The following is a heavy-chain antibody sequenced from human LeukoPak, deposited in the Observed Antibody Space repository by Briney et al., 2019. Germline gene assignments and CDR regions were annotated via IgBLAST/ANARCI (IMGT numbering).Heavy chain of an antibody. Sequence: GGSLRLSCAASGFTFSSYAMSWVRQAPGKGLEWVSAISGSGGSTYYADSVKGRFTISRDNSKNTLYLQMNSLRAEDTAVYYCAKDPDIVVVTATDYWGQGTLVTVSS. J-gene: IGHJ4*02. CDR2: ISGSGGST. CDR1: GFTFSSYA. CDR3: AKDPDIVVVTATDY. D-gene: IGHD2-21*02. V-gene: IGHV3-23*01.